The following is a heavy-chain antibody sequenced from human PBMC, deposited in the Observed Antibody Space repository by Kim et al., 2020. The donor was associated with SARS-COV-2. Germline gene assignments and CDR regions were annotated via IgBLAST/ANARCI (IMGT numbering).Heavy chain of an antibody. CDR3: ASRVVPYY. Sequence: GGSLRLSCVASGFTFSNYWMTWVRQAPGKGLEWVANIKQDGSEKYYVDSVKGRFTISRDNAKNSLYLQMNSLRVEDMAVYYCASRVVPYYWGQGTLITVSS. J-gene: IGHJ4*02. D-gene: IGHD2-2*01. CDR1: GFTFSNYW. CDR2: IKQDGSEK. V-gene: IGHV3-7*01.